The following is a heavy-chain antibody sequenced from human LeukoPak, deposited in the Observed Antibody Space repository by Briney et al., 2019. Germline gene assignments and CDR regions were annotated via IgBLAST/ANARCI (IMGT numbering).Heavy chain of an antibody. CDR2: IFHSGST. CDR3: ASGVYCGGDCYSESYYMDV. D-gene: IGHD2-21*02. Sequence: SETLSLTCAVSGGSIFSSNWWSWVRQPPGKGLEWIGQIFHSGSTSYSPSLKSRVTISVDKSKNQFSLKLTSVTAADTAVYYCASGVYCGGDCYSESYYMDVWGKGTTVTISS. CDR1: GGSIFSSNW. J-gene: IGHJ6*03. V-gene: IGHV4-4*02.